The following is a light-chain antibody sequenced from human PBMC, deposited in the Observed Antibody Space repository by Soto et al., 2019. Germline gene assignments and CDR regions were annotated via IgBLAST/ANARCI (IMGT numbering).Light chain of an antibody. Sequence: ENVLTQSPGTMSLPPGEGATLSCRASQSVSSSYLAWYQQKPGQAPRLLIYGASSRATGIPDRFSGSGSGTDFTLTISRLEPEDFAVYYCQQYGSSPFGQGTRL. CDR1: QSVSSSY. V-gene: IGKV3-20*01. J-gene: IGKJ5*01. CDR3: QQYGSSP. CDR2: GAS.